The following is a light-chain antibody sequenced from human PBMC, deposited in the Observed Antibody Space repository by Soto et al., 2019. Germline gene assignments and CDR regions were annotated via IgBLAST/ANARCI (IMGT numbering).Light chain of an antibody. CDR3: CSYAGSNTWV. CDR2: DVT. Sequence: QSVLTQPRSVSGSPGQSVIISCTGTNSDVGAYDYVSWYQQHPGKAPKLIIYDVTKRPSGVPDRFSASKSGNTASLTISGLQAEDEADYYCCSYAGSNTWVLGGGTKVTVL. V-gene: IGLV2-11*01. CDR1: NSDVGAYDY. J-gene: IGLJ3*02.